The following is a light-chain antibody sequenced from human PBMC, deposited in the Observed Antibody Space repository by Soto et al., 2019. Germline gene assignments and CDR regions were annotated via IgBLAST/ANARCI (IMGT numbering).Light chain of an antibody. CDR1: SSDVGGYNY. CDR3: FSHRSGDSHV. CDR2: GVT. V-gene: IGLV2-14*01. J-gene: IGLJ1*01. Sequence: QSLLTQPASVSVSPGQSITISCTGTSSDVGGYNYVSLYQQYPGKAAKLMIYGVTNRPSGVSNRFSGSKTGNTAFLTISGLQAEDEAYYYCFSHRSGDSHVFGTGTKVTVL.